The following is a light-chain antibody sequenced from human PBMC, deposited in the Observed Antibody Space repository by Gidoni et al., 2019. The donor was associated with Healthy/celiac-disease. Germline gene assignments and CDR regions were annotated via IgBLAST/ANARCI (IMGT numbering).Light chain of an antibody. J-gene: IGKJ1*01. CDR2: GAS. V-gene: IGKV3-20*01. CDR1: QSVSSSD. Sequence: EIVLTQSPGTLSLSPGERATLSCRSSQSVSSSDLAWYQQKPGQAPRLLIYGASSRATGIPDRFSGSGSGTDFTLTISRLEPEDFAVYYCQQDGSSRTFGQGTKVEIK. CDR3: QQDGSSRT.